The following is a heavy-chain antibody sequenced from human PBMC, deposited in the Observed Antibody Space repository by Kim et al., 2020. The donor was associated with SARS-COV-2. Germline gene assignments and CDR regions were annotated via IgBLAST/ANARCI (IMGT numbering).Heavy chain of an antibody. CDR2: ISVDGSIT. CDR1: RFTFNNYW. V-gene: IGHV3-74*01. CDR3: ARGFFGDGFDV. D-gene: IGHD3-10*01. J-gene: IGHJ6*02. Sequence: GGSLRLSCAVSRFTFNNYWINWVRHAPGMGLVWVSRISVDGSITNYADSVKGRFTMSRDNAENTLYLQMNSLRAEDTAVYYCARGFFGDGFDVWGRGTTVTVSS.